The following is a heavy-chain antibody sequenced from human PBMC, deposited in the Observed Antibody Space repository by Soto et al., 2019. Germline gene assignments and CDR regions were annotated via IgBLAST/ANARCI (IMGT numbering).Heavy chain of an antibody. J-gene: IGHJ6*03. CDR2: INHSGST. CDR1: GGSFSGYY. V-gene: IGHV4-34*01. Sequence: SETLSLTCAVYGGSFSGYYWSWIRQPPGKGLEWIGEINHSGSTNYNPSLKSRVTISVDTSKNQFSLKLSSVTAADTAVYYCAREFALDYYYYYMDVWGKGTTVTVSS. CDR3: AREFALDYYYYYMDV. D-gene: IGHD2-21*01.